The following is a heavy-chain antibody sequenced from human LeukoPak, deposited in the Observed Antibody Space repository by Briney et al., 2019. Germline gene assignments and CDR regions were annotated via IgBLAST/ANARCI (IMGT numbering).Heavy chain of an antibody. CDR2: IYYSGST. CDR3: AREAAMALNWFDP. Sequence: SETLSLTCAVYGGSFSGYYWSWIRQPPGKGLEWIGYIYYSGSTNYNPSLKSRVTISVDTSKNQFSLKLSSVTAADTAVYYCAREAAMALNWFDPWGQGTLVTVSS. V-gene: IGHV4-59*01. J-gene: IGHJ5*02. D-gene: IGHD5-18*01. CDR1: GGSFSGYY.